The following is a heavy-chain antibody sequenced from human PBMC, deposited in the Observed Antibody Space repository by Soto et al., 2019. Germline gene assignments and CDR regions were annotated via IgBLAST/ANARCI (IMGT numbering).Heavy chain of an antibody. CDR3: ARDLGSGYDSYYFDY. D-gene: IGHD3-22*01. J-gene: IGHJ4*02. Sequence: SETLSLTCSVSGYLISSGYYWGWVRQTPGKGLEWLGSIDYSGKTYKNPSLKSRVSASVDLSQNQFSLNLRSVTAADTAVYFCARDLGSGYDSYYFDYWGQGTLVTVSS. CDR1: GYLISSGYY. V-gene: IGHV4-38-2*02. CDR2: IDYSGKT.